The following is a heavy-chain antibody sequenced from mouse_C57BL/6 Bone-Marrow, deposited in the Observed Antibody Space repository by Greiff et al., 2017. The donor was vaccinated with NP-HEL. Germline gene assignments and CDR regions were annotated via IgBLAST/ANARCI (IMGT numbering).Heavy chain of an antibody. CDR1: GYTFTDYE. Sequence: VQLQQSGAELVRPGASVTLSCKASGYTFTDYEMHWVKQTPVHGLEWIGAIDPETGGTAYNQKFKGKAILTADKSSSTAYMELRSLTSEDSAVYYGTRWGGSYWYFGGWGTGTTVTVSS. CDR3: TRWGGSYWYFGG. V-gene: IGHV1-15*01. CDR2: IDPETGGT. J-gene: IGHJ1*03.